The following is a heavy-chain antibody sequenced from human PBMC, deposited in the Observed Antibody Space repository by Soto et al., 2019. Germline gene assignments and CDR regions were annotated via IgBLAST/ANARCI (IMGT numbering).Heavy chain of an antibody. Sequence: GASVKVSCKASGVTFSSYAISWVRQAPGQGLEWMGGIIPIFGAANYAQKFQGRVTITADESTSTAYMELSSLRSEDTAVYYCARGSTRDIVATIYYYYGMDVWGQGTTVTVSS. CDR2: IIPIFGAA. D-gene: IGHD5-12*01. CDR3: ARGSTRDIVATIYYYYGMDV. CDR1: GVTFSSYA. J-gene: IGHJ6*02. V-gene: IGHV1-69*13.